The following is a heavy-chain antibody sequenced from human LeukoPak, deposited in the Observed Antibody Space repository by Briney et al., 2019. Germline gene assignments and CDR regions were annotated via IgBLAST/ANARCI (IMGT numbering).Heavy chain of an antibody. V-gene: IGHV6-1*01. CDR3: TRWYWGRGFDI. CDR2: TYYRSKWST. J-gene: IGHJ3*02. D-gene: IGHD7-27*01. Sequence: SQTLSLTCAISGDSVSSNSGAWKWIRHSPSSGLEWLGRTYYRSKWSTDYAVSVKSRITINPDTSKIQFSLQLNSVTPEDTALYYCTRWYWGRGFDIWGQGTMVTVSS. CDR1: GDSVSSNSGA.